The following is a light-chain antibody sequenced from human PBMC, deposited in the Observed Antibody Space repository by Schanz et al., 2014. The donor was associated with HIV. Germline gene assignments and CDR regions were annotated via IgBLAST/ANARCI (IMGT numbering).Light chain of an antibody. V-gene: IGLV1-40*01. CDR1: TSNIGAGYD. CDR2: GNN. J-gene: IGLJ2*01. Sequence: QSVLTQPPSVSGAPGQRVSISCSGTTSNIGAGYDVHWYVQLPGTAPKLLIYGNNNRPSGVPDRFSGSKSGSSASLDISGLQAEDEADYYCSSSGGSNNFVIFGGGTKLTVL. CDR3: SSSGGSNNFVI.